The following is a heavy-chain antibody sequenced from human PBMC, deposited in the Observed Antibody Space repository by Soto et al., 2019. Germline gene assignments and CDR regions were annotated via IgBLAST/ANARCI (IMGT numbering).Heavy chain of an antibody. CDR3: ARRWGTSFDF. J-gene: IGHJ4*02. CDR2: IYNSGST. CDR1: GGSIGNYF. D-gene: IGHD7-27*01. Sequence: SETLSLTCNVSGGSIGNYFWTWIRQPPGKGLEWIGYIYNSGSTIYNPSLKSRVTMSVDTSKNHFSLKVSSVTAADTAVYYCARRWGTSFDFWGQGTLVTVSS. V-gene: IGHV4-59*01.